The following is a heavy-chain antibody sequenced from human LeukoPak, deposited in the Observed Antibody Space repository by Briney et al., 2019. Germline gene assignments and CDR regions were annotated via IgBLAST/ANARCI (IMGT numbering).Heavy chain of an antibody. CDR1: GGTFSSYA. D-gene: IGHD2-2*01. J-gene: IGHJ4*02. CDR3: AKIQYQLPPARWPSIY. V-gene: IGHV1-69*05. CDR2: IIPIFGTA. Sequence: ASVKVSCKASGGTFSSYAISWVRQAPGQGLEWMGRIIPIFGTANYAQKFQGRVTITTDESTSTAYMELSSLRSEDTAVYYCAKIQYQLPPARWPSIYWGQGTLVTVSS.